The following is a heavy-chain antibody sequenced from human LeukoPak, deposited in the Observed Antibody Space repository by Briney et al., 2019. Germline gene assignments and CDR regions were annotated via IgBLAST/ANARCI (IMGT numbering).Heavy chain of an antibody. J-gene: IGHJ4*02. D-gene: IGHD5-24*01. V-gene: IGHV3-30*18. Sequence: GGSLRLSCAASGFTFSSYGMHWVRQAPGKGLEWVAVISYDGSNKYYADSAKGRFTISRDNSKNTLYLQMNSLRAEDTAVYYCAKDRDWYYFDYWGQGTLVTVSS. CDR2: ISYDGSNK. CDR1: GFTFSSYG. CDR3: AKDRDWYYFDY.